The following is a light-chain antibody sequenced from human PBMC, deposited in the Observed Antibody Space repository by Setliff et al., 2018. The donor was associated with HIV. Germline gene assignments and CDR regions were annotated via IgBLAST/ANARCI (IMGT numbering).Light chain of an antibody. Sequence: QSVLTQPRSVSGSPGQSVTISCTGTNSDIGTYNYVSWYQQHPGKAPKLMIYDVTKRPSGVPDRFSGSKSVNTASLTISGLQTDDEADYYCCSYTSRSYAPHVFGTGTKVTVL. CDR2: DVT. J-gene: IGLJ1*01. CDR3: CSYTSRSYAPHV. V-gene: IGLV2-11*01. CDR1: NSDIGTYNY.